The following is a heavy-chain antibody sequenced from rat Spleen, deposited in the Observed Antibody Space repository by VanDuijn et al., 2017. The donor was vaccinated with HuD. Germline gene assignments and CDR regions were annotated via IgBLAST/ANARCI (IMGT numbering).Heavy chain of an antibody. J-gene: IGHJ3*01. CDR3: ARGPYPGIFAY. Sequence: QVQLKESGPGLVQPSQTLPLTCTVSGFSLSNYGVFWIRQPPGKGLEWMGLIWGNGNTNYNSALKSRLSISRDTSKSQVYLKMNSLQTEDTAMYFCARGPYPGIFAYWGQGTLVTVSS. V-gene: IGHV2-13*01. CDR2: IWGNGNT. CDR1: GFSLSNYG. D-gene: IGHD1-4*01.